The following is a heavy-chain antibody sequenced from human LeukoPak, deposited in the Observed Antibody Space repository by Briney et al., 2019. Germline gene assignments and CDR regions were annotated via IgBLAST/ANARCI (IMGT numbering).Heavy chain of an antibody. D-gene: IGHD2-2*01. CDR2: ISSSAGST. CDR3: AKDRGYQLLVGPAHYYGMDV. J-gene: IGHJ6*02. V-gene: IGHV3-23*01. CDR1: GFTFSSYA. Sequence: GGSLRLSCAASGFTFSSYAMSWVRQAPGKGLEWVSTISSSAGSTYYADSVKGRFTISRDNSKNTLYLQMHSLRAEDTAVYYCAKDRGYQLLVGPAHYYGMDVWGQGTTVTVSS.